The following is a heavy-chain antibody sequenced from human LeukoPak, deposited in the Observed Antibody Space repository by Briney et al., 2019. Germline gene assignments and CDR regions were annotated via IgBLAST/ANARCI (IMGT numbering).Heavy chain of an antibody. CDR1: GFNVSSNY. CDR3: ARGNGDYVPY. J-gene: IGHJ4*02. V-gene: IGHV3-53*01. D-gene: IGHD4-17*01. CDR2: IYSGGST. Sequence: GGSLRLSCAASGFNVSSNYMSWVRQAPGKGLEWVSVIYSGGSTYYADSVKGRFTISRDNSKNTLYLQMNSLRDEDTAVYYCARGNGDYVPYWGQGTLVTVSS.